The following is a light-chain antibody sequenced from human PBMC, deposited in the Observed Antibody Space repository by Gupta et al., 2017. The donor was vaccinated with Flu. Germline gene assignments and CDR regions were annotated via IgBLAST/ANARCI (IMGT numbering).Light chain of an antibody. V-gene: IGLV3-25*03. Sequence: GQTARITCSGDALPEQYGYWYQQKPGQAPALLIYKNNERFSGSSSGTTVTLTISGVQAEDEAEYYCQSADRSGTVVFGGGTKLTVL. CDR1: ALPEQY. J-gene: IGLJ2*01. CDR3: QSADRSGTVV. CDR2: KN.